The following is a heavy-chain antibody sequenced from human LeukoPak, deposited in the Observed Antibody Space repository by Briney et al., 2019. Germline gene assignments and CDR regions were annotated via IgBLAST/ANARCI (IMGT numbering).Heavy chain of an antibody. V-gene: IGHV4-31*03. Sequence: SQTLSLTCTVSGGSISSGGYYWSWIRQHPGKGLEWIGYIYYSGSTYYNPSLKSRVTISVDTSKNQFSLKLSSVTAADTAVYYCARGLLWFGELLSPWGQGTLVTVSS. J-gene: IGHJ5*02. CDR1: GGSISSGGYY. CDR2: IYYSGST. CDR3: ARGLLWFGELLSP. D-gene: IGHD3-10*01.